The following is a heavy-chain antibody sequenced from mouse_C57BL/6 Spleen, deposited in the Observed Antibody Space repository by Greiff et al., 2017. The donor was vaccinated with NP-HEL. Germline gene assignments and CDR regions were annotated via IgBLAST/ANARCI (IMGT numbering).Heavy chain of an antibody. CDR1: GYTFTDYY. J-gene: IGHJ2*01. CDR3: ARKAANWDYFDY. Sequence: QVQLQQSGAELVRPGASVKLSCKASGYTFTDYYINWVKQRPGQGLEWIARIYPGSGNTYYNEKFKGKATLTAEKSSSTAYMQLSSLTSEDSAVYFCARKAANWDYFDYWGQGTTLTVSS. D-gene: IGHD4-1*01. CDR2: IYPGSGNT. V-gene: IGHV1-76*01.